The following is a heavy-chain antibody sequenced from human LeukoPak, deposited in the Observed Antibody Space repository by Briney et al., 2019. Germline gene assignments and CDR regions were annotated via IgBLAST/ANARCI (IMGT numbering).Heavy chain of an antibody. D-gene: IGHD4-17*01. CDR3: ARVVDHDYGDYYLDY. J-gene: IGHJ4*02. Sequence: TGGSLRLSCAASGFTFSSYSMNWVRQAPGKGLEWVSYISSSSSTIYYADSVKGRLTISRDNSKNTLYLQMNSLRAEDTAVYYCARVVDHDYGDYYLDYWGQGTLVTVSS. CDR2: ISSSSSTI. CDR1: GFTFSSYS. V-gene: IGHV3-48*01.